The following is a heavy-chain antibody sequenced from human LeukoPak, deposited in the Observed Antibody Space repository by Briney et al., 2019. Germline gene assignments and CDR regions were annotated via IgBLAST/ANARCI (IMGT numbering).Heavy chain of an antibody. CDR3: AKGGSSFVEGDWFDP. Sequence: ASVKVSCKASGGTFSSYAISWVRQAPGKGLEWVSAISGSGGSTYYADSVKGRFTISRDNSKNTLYLQMNSLRAEDTAVYYCAKGGSSFVEGDWFDPWGQGTLVTVSS. CDR1: GGTFSSYA. D-gene: IGHD6-13*01. J-gene: IGHJ5*02. CDR2: ISGSGGST. V-gene: IGHV3-23*01.